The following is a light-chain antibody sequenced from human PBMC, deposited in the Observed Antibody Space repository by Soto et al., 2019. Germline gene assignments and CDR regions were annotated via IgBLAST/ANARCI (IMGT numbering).Light chain of an antibody. J-gene: IGKJ5*01. Sequence: DVVLTQSPLSLPVTLGQPASISCRSIKSLVYSDGITHLNWCQQRAGQSPRRLSYEVSNRHSGVSDRCSGSGCCTDFTLKIIRVEAEDVGVYYGMQGTHWPPITFGQGTRLEI. V-gene: IGKV2-30*01. CDR2: EVS. CDR3: MQGTHWPPIT. CDR1: KSLVYSDGITH.